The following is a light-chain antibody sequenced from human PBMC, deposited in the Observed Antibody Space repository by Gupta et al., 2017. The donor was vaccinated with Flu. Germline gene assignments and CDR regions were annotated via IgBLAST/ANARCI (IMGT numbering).Light chain of an antibody. Sequence: VTISCSGSTSNIGNNYVSWYQQLPGTAPKLLIYEIRKRPSGVPDRFSGSKSGTSATLDTTGLQTADEADYFCEAWDNDLSVVLFGGGTKVTVL. V-gene: IGLV1-51*02. CDR1: TSNIGNNY. CDR2: EIR. J-gene: IGLJ3*02. CDR3: EAWDNDLSVVL.